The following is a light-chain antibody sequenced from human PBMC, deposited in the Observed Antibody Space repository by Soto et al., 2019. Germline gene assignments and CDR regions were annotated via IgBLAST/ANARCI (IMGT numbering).Light chain of an antibody. CDR3: QSYDSSLRGVV. J-gene: IGLJ2*01. CDR1: RSNIGAGYD. Sequence: QSVLTQPPSVSGAPGQRVTISCTGSRSNIGAGYDVHWYQQLPGTAPKLLIYGNSNRPSGVPDRFSGSKSGTSASLAITGFQAEDEADYYCQSYDSSLRGVVFGGGTKLTVL. CDR2: GNS. V-gene: IGLV1-40*01.